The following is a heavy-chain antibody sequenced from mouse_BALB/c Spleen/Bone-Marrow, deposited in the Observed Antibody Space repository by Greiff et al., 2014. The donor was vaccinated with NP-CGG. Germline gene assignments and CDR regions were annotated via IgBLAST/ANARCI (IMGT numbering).Heavy chain of an antibody. Sequence: QVQLQQSGPGLVAPSQSLSITCTVSGFSLTGYGVNWVRQPPGKGLEWLGMIWGDGSTDYTSDLKSRLSISKDNSKSQVFLKMNSLQTDDTARYYCARAPLLRGYFDSWGQGTTLTVSS. CDR3: ARAPLLRGYFDS. D-gene: IGHD1-2*01. CDR1: GFSLTGYG. CDR2: IWGDGST. V-gene: IGHV2-6-7*01. J-gene: IGHJ2*01.